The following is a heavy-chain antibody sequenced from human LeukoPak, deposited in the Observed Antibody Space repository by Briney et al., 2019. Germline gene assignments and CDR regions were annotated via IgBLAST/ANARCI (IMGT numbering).Heavy chain of an antibody. V-gene: IGHV3-30*02. Sequence: GGSLRLSCAASGFSFSTYGMHWVRQAPGKGLEWVTYIRFDGSNIYYAESVKGRFTISRDNSKNTLYLQMNSLRAEDTAVYYCAWSLLRFLEWLLRFDYWGQGTLVTVSS. CDR2: IRFDGSNI. CDR3: AWSLLRFLEWLLRFDY. J-gene: IGHJ4*02. D-gene: IGHD3-3*01. CDR1: GFSFSTYG.